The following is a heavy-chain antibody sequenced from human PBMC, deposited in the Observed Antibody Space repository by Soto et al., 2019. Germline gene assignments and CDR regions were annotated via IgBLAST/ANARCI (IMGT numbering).Heavy chain of an antibody. Sequence: GGSLRLSCAASGFTFSSYSMNWVRQAPGKGLEWVSSISSSSSYIYYADSVKGRFTISRDNAKNSLYLQMNSLRAEDTAVYYCARNYGDYVGYYKTPDYWGQGTLVTVSS. CDR3: ARNYGDYVGYYKTPDY. D-gene: IGHD4-17*01. J-gene: IGHJ4*02. V-gene: IGHV3-21*01. CDR2: ISSSSSYI. CDR1: GFTFSSYS.